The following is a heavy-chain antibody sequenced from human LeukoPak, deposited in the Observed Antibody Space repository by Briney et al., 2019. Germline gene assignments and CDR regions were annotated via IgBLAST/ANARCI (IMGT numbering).Heavy chain of an antibody. Sequence: SETLSLTCAVYGGSFSGYYWSWIRQPPGKGLEWIGENNHSGSTNYNPSLKSRVTISLDTSKNQFSLKPTSVTAADTAVYYCARGRVGALRRWFDPWGQGTLVTVSS. D-gene: IGHD1-26*01. CDR3: ARGRVGALRRWFDP. V-gene: IGHV4-34*01. CDR1: GGSFSGYY. CDR2: NNHSGST. J-gene: IGHJ5*02.